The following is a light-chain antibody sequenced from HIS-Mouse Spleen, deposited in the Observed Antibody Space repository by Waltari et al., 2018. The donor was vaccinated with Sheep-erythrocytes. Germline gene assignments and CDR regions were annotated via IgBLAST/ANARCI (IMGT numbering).Light chain of an antibody. V-gene: IGLV2-11*01. Sequence: QSALTQPRSVSGSPGQSVTISCTATSSAVGGYNYVSWYQQHPGKAPKLMIYDVSKRPSGVPDRFSGSKSGNTASLTISGLQAEDEADYYCCSYAGSYNHVFATGTKVTVL. CDR2: DVS. CDR1: SSAVGGYNY. CDR3: CSYAGSYNHV. J-gene: IGLJ1*01.